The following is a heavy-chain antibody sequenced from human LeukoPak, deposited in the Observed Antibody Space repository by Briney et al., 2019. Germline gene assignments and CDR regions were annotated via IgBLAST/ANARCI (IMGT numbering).Heavy chain of an antibody. CDR3: ARDREGGGSYLNWYDP. Sequence: SVKVSCKASGGTFSSYAISWVRQAPGQGLEWMGGIIPIFGTANYAQKFQGRVTITADESTSTAYMELSSLRSEDTAVYYCARDREGGGSYLNWYDPWGQGTLVTVSS. V-gene: IGHV1-69*13. J-gene: IGHJ5*02. CDR2: IIPIFGTA. D-gene: IGHD1-26*01. CDR1: GGTFSSYA.